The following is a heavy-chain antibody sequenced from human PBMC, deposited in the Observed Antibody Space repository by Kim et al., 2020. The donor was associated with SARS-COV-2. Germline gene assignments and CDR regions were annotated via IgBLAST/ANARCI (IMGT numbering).Heavy chain of an antibody. V-gene: IGHV1-46*01. J-gene: IGHJ4*02. CDR2: ST. Sequence: STSYAQKSQGRVTMTRDTSTSTVYMELSSLRSEDTAVYYCAREGSSGFDYWGQGTLVTVSS. CDR3: AREGSSGFDY. D-gene: IGHD6-19*01.